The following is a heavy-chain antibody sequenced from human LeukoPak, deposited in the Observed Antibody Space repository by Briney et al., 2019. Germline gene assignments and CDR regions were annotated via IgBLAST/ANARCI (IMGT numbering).Heavy chain of an antibody. Sequence: GGSLRLSCAASGFTFSSYSMNWVRQALGKGLEWVSSISSSSSYIYYADSVKGRFTISRDNAKNSLYLQMNSLRAEDTAVYYCARVLFCSSTSCRDYYYYYMDVWGKGTTVTVSS. CDR2: ISSSSSYI. D-gene: IGHD2-2*01. V-gene: IGHV3-21*01. CDR1: GFTFSSYS. J-gene: IGHJ6*03. CDR3: ARVLFCSSTSCRDYYYYYMDV.